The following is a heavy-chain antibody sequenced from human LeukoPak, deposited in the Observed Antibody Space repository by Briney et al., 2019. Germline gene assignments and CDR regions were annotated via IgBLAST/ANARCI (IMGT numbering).Heavy chain of an antibody. CDR1: GFTFSSYS. CDR3: ASGYSYDCLRF. J-gene: IGHJ4*02. D-gene: IGHD5-12*01. Sequence: GGSLRLSCVASGFTFSSYSGIWVRQTPGKGLECVSSISSGSTYIYSADSVRGRFTISRDNAKNSLFLQMDSLRPDDTAVYYCASGYSYDCLRFWGQGTLVTVSS. V-gene: IGHV3-21*01. CDR2: ISSGSTYI.